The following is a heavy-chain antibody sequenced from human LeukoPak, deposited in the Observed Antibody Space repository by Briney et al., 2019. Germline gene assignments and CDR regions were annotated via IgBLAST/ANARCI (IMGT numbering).Heavy chain of an antibody. V-gene: IGHV4-4*02. D-gene: IGHD5-18*01. CDR1: GGSISSNNW. CDR2: IYHDGST. CDR3: ARDRGGYTYSHDY. J-gene: IGHJ4*02. Sequence: SETLSLTRAVSGGSISSNNWWIWVRQSPEKGLEWIGEIYHDGSTNYNPSLKSRVTISMDKPKNQLSLKLNFVTAADTAVYYCARDRGGYTYSHDYWGQGTLVTVSS.